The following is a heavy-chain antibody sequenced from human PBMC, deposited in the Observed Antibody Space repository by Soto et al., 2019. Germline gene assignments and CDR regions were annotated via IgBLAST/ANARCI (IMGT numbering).Heavy chain of an antibody. D-gene: IGHD4-17*01. CDR3: ASYGGNSPFDY. J-gene: IGHJ4*02. V-gene: IGHV4-30-2*01. CDR1: GGSISSGGYS. Sequence: SETLSLTCAVSGGSISSGGYSWSWIRQPPGKGLEWIGYIYHSGSTYYNPSLKSRVTISVDRSKNQFSLKLSSVTATDTAVYYCASYGGNSPFDYWGQGTLVTVSS. CDR2: IYHSGST.